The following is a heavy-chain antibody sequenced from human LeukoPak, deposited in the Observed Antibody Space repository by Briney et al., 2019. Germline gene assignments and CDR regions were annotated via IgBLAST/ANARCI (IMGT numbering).Heavy chain of an antibody. CDR2: IYYSGRT. V-gene: IGHV4-39*01. Sequence: PSETLSLTCTVSGASISSSTYYWGWIRQPPGKGLEWIGSIYYSGRTYYNPSLQSRLTISVDTSKNQSSLRLSSVTAADTAVYYCARRVYCSGGGCRNYYFDLWGRGTLVTVS. CDR3: ARRVYCSGGGCRNYYFDL. J-gene: IGHJ2*01. CDR1: GASISSSTYY. D-gene: IGHD2-15*01.